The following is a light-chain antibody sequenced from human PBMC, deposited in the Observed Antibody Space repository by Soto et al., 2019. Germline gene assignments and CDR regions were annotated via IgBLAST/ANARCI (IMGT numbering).Light chain of an antibody. Sequence: DIQMTQFPPSLSASVGDRVTITCRASQGIRNDLGWYQQKPGKAPKRLIYAASSLQGGVPSRFSGCGSGTEFTLAISSLLPEDAATFYCLQDSTYPLTFGQGTKVEIK. CDR3: LQDSTYPLT. V-gene: IGKV1-17*01. CDR2: AAS. CDR1: QGIRND. J-gene: IGKJ1*01.